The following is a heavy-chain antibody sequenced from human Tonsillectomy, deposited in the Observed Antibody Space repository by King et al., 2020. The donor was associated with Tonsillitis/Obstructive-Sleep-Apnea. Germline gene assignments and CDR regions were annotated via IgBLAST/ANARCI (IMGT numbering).Heavy chain of an antibody. V-gene: IGHV7-4-1*02. Sequence: QLVQSGSELKKPGASVKVSCKASGYTFTSYAMNWVRQAPGQGLEWMGWINTNTGNPTYAQGFTGRFVFSLDTSVSTAYLQISSLKAEDTAVYYCAKAASGYSSSWYLQKYNWFDPWGQGTLVTVSS. D-gene: IGHD6-13*01. J-gene: IGHJ5*02. CDR3: AKAASGYSSSWYLQKYNWFDP. CDR2: INTNTGNP. CDR1: GYTFTSYA.